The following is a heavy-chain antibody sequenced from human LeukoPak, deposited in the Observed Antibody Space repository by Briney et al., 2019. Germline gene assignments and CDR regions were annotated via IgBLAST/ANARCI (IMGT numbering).Heavy chain of an antibody. CDR1: GFTFSSYS. D-gene: IGHD1-26*01. CDR3: ARERYGELHDAFDI. J-gene: IGHJ3*02. Sequence: GGSLRLSCAASGFTFSSYSMKGVRQAPGKGLEWVSSISSSSSYIYYADSVKGRFTISRDNAKNSLYLQMNSLRAEDTAVYYCARERYGELHDAFDIWGQGTMVTVSS. CDR2: ISSSSSYI. V-gene: IGHV3-21*01.